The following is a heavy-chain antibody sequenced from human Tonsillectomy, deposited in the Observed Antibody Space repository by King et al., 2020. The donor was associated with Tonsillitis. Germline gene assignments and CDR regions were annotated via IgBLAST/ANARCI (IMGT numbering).Heavy chain of an antibody. D-gene: IGHD6-13*01. V-gene: IGHV4-38-2*01. Sequence: QLQESGPGLVKPSETLSLTCAVSGYSISSGYYWGGIRQPPGRRLEWFGITYHSGSTYYNPSLKSRVTISVDTSKNQFSLQLSSVTAADTAVYYCAADIAAADPILYWGQGTLVTVSS. CDR1: GYSISSGYY. J-gene: IGHJ4*02. CDR2: TYHSGST. CDR3: AADIAAADPILY.